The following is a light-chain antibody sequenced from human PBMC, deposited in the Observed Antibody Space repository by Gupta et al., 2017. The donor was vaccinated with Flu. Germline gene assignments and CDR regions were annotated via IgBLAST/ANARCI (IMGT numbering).Light chain of an antibody. J-gene: IGLJ2*01. CDR3: AVWDDSLNGVL. CDR2: NNN. V-gene: IGLV1-44*01. CDR1: NSNIGSRT. Sequence: QSVLTQPPSASGTPGQRVTISCSGRNSNIGSRTVNWYQQLPGTAPKLLIYNNNQRPSGVPDRFSDSKSGTSASLAISGLQSEDEADYYCAVWDDSLNGVLFGGGTKLTVL.